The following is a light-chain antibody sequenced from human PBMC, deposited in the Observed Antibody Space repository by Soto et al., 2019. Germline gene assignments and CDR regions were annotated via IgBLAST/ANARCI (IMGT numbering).Light chain of an antibody. CDR2: DVS. Sequence: SALTQPRSVSGSPGQSVTISCTGTSSDVGRYDYVSWYQQHPGKAPKLMIYDVSERPSGVPDRFSGSKFGNTASLTISGLQAEDEADYSCCSFAGSYTYVFGPGTKVTVL. V-gene: IGLV2-11*01. CDR3: CSFAGSYTYV. CDR1: SSDVGRYDY. J-gene: IGLJ1*01.